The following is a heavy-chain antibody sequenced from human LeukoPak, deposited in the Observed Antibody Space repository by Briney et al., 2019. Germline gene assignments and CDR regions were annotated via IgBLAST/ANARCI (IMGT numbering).Heavy chain of an antibody. J-gene: IGHJ1*01. D-gene: IGHD1-26*01. Sequence: SETLSLTCAVYGGSFSGYYWSWNRQPPGKGLEWIGEINHSGSTNYNPSLKSRVTISVDTSKNQFSLKLSSVTAADTAVYYCARRGSYRRNGYFQHWGQGTLVTVSS. V-gene: IGHV4-34*01. CDR2: INHSGST. CDR1: GGSFSGYY. CDR3: ARRGSYRRNGYFQH.